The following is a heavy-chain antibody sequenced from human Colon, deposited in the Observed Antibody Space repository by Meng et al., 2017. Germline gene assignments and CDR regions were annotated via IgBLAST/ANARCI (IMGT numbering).Heavy chain of an antibody. CDR1: GFTFSRYE. V-gene: IGHV3-21*05. J-gene: IGHJ6*02. Sequence: GESLKISCAASGFTFSRYEMNWVRQTPGTGLEWISYISSSSDYINYADSVKGRFTISRDNAKNSLYLQMNSLRGEDTAVYYCARGPEYSSGWSFYYYYYGMDVWGQGTTVTVSS. CDR3: ARGPEYSSGWSFYYYYYGMDV. D-gene: IGHD6-19*01. CDR2: ISSSSDYI.